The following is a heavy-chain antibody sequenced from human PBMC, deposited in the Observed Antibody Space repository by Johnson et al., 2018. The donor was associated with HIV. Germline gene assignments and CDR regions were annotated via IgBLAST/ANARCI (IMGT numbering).Heavy chain of an antibody. V-gene: IGHV3-15*01. Sequence: VQLVESGGGLVKPGGSLRLSCAASGFTFSNAWMSWVRQAPGKGLEWVGRIKSKTDGGTTDYAAPVKGRFTISRDDSKNTLYLQMNSLRAEDTALYYCARHHYYDSSGLGGGLDIWGQGTMVTVSS. J-gene: IGHJ3*02. CDR1: GFTFSNAW. CDR3: ARHHYYDSSGLGGGLDI. D-gene: IGHD3-22*01. CDR2: IKSKTDGGTT.